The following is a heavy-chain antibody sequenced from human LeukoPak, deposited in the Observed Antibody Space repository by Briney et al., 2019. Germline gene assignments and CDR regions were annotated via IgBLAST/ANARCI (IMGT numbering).Heavy chain of an antibody. V-gene: IGHV1-2*02. J-gene: IGHJ4*02. Sequence: ASVKVSCKASGYTFTGYYIHWVRQAPGQGLEWMGWINPNSGGTNYAQKFQGRVTMTRDTSISTAYMDLSRLRSDDTAVYYCARGSIVGATFDYFDYWGQGTLVTVSS. CDR2: INPNSGGT. CDR1: GYTFTGYY. CDR3: ARGSIVGATFDYFDY. D-gene: IGHD1-26*01.